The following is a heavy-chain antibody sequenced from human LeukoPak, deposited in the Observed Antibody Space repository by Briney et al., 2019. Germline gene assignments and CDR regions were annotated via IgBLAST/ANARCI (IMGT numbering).Heavy chain of an antibody. D-gene: IGHD1-26*01. V-gene: IGHV3-15*01. CDR1: GLTFKDAW. CDR2: LLSEGSGGTA. CDR3: THVGNAPWRLTS. J-gene: IGHJ4*01. Sequence: PGGSLRLSCTISGLTFKDAWVSWVRQAPGKGLEWVGRLLSEGSGGTAHYAAPVKGRFTISRDDSRNTIFLQMNGLKIDDTGVYYCTHVGNAPWRLTSWGQGTQVTVSS.